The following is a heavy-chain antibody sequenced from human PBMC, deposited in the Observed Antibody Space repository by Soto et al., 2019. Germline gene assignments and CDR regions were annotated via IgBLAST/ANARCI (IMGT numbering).Heavy chain of an antibody. D-gene: IGHD5-12*01. CDR1: GFTFSSYW. Sequence: VGSLSLSCAASGFTFSSYWMHWVRQAPGKGLVWVSRINSDGSSTSYADSVKGRFTISRDNAKNKLYLQMNSLSAEDTAVYYCVMVATLRYSVLWCPGALLPVSP. CDR2: INSDGSST. J-gene: IGHJ2*01. V-gene: IGHV3-74*01. CDR3: VMVATLRYSVL.